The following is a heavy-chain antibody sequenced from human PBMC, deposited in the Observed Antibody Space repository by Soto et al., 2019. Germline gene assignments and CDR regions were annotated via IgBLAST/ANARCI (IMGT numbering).Heavy chain of an antibody. CDR2: ISYDGDNK. J-gene: IGHJ6*02. Sequence: QVQLVESGGGVVQPGRSLRLSCAASGFTFSYHALHWVRQAPGKGLEWVAVISYDGDNKYIAESVKGRFTISRDNSKNTVSLQMNSLRTEDTAMYFCARGTTTSAFSAMDVWGQGTTVTVSS. D-gene: IGHD1-1*01. CDR1: GFTFSYHA. CDR3: ARGTTTSAFSAMDV. V-gene: IGHV3-30-3*01.